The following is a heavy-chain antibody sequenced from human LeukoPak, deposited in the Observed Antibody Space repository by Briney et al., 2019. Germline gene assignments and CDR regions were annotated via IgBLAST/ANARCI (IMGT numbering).Heavy chain of an antibody. CDR1: GYSISNGYY. J-gene: IGHJ6*03. D-gene: IGHD3-10*01. CDR3: ARRFYGSGSYFPRHYYYMDV. CDR2: IYHSGST. Sequence: SETLSLTCTVSGYSISNGYYWGWIRQPPGKGLEWIGSIYHSGSTYYNPSLKSRVTISVDTSKNQFSLKLSSVPAADTAVYYCARRFYGSGSYFPRHYYYMDVWGKGTTVTISS. V-gene: IGHV4-38-2*02.